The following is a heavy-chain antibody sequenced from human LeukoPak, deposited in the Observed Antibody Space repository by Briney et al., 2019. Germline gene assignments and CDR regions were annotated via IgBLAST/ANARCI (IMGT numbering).Heavy chain of an antibody. V-gene: IGHV4-34*01. CDR1: GGSFSGYY. CDR2: INHSGST. D-gene: IGHD3-3*01. Sequence: PSETLSLTCAVYGGSFSGYYWNWIRQPPGKGLEWIGEINHSGSTYYNPSLKSRVTISVDTSKNQFSLKLSSVTAADTAVYYCARGGDSVLRFLEWLLEPFDYWGQGTLVTVSS. J-gene: IGHJ4*02. CDR3: ARGGDSVLRFLEWLLEPFDY.